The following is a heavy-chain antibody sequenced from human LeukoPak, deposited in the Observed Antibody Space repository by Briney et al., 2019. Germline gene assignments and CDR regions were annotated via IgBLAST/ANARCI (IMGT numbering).Heavy chain of an antibody. Sequence: GGSLRLSCAASGFIYSHYGMHWVRQAPGKGLEWVAVIWSDGSNRFYAGSAKGRFTISRDNSQNTLFLQMNSLGAEDTAMYYCARDAQRGFDYSNSLKYWGHGTLVTVSS. V-gene: IGHV3-33*02. CDR1: GFIYSHYG. CDR3: ARDAQRGFDYSNSLKY. J-gene: IGHJ4*01. D-gene: IGHD4-11*01. CDR2: IWSDGSNR.